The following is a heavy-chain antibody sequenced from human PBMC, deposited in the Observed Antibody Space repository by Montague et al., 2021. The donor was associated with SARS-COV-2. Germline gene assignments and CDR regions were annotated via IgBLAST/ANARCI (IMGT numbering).Heavy chain of an antibody. D-gene: IGHD6-19*01. CDR3: AKVAGSHDTFDI. Sequence: SETLSLTCTVSGYSISTGYYWGWIRQPPGKGLKWIGTIYHSGSTYFNPSLKSRVTISVDTSKNQFSLNLSSVTAADTAVYYCAKVAGSHDTFDIWGRGTMVTVSS. V-gene: IGHV4-38-2*02. CDR2: IYHSGST. J-gene: IGHJ3*02. CDR1: GYSISTGYY.